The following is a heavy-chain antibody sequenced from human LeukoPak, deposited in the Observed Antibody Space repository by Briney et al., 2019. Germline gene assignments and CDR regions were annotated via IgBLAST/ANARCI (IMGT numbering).Heavy chain of an antibody. Sequence: SETLSLTCTVSGGSISSSSYYWGWIRQPPGKGLEWIGSIYYSGSTYYNPSLKSRVTISVDTSKNQFSLKLSSVTAADTAAYYCARGSPAPDYWGQGTLVTVSS. V-gene: IGHV4-39*07. J-gene: IGHJ4*02. CDR2: IYYSGST. D-gene: IGHD1-26*01. CDR3: ARGSPAPDY. CDR1: GGSISSSSYY.